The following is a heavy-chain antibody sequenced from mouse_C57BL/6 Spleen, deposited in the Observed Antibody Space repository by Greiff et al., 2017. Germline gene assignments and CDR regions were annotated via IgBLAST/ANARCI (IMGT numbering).Heavy chain of an antibody. D-gene: IGHD1-1*01. Sequence: VQLQQSGPELVKPGASVKISCKASGYTFTDYYMNWVKQSHGKSLEWIGDINPNNGGTSYNQKFKGKATLTVDTSSSTAYMELRSLTSEDSAVYDGAEGRITAVDDWYFDVWGTGTTVTVAS. CDR2: INPNNGGT. J-gene: IGHJ1*03. V-gene: IGHV1-26*01. CDR1: GYTFTDYY. CDR3: AEGRITAVDDWYFDV.